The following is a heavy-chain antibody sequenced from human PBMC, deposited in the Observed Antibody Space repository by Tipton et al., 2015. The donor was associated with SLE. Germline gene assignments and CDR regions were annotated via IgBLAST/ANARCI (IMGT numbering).Heavy chain of an antibody. CDR1: GGSFSGYY. Sequence: LRLSCAVYGGSFSGYYWSWIRQPPGKGLEWIGEINHSGSTNYNPSLKSRYTISVDTSKNQFSLKLGSVTAADPAVYYCARELRAGYFDYWGQGTLVTVSS. CDR2: INHSGST. J-gene: IGHJ4*02. D-gene: IGHD3-10*01. V-gene: IGHV4-34*01. CDR3: ARELRAGYFDY.